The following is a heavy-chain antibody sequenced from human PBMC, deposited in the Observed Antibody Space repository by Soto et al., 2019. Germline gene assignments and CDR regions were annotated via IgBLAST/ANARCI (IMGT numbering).Heavy chain of an antibody. Sequence: QVELQESGPGLVKPSQTLSLTCTVSGGSISSGGYYWGWVRQHPGKSLEWTGYIYDSGSTYYNPSLKSGVTTSIDTSKNQFSLKLTSVTAADTAVYYCASQATGWYPDYWGQGTLFTVSS. CDR2: IYDSGST. CDR3: ASQATGWYPDY. D-gene: IGHD6-19*01. CDR1: GGSISSGGYY. V-gene: IGHV4-31*03. J-gene: IGHJ4*02.